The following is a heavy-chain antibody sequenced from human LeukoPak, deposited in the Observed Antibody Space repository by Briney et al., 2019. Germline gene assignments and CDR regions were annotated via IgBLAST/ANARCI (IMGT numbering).Heavy chain of an antibody. J-gene: IGHJ4*02. Sequence: ASVKVSCKASGYSFSSYYVHWVRQAPGQGLEWMGVINPSGGTTRYAQRFQGTVTMTRDTSTSTVYMDLSSLIYDATAVYYCARGPTTTVTDYWGQGPRVTVSS. CDR1: GYSFSSYY. V-gene: IGHV1-46*01. D-gene: IGHD4-17*01. CDR3: ARGPTTTVTDY. CDR2: INPSGGTT.